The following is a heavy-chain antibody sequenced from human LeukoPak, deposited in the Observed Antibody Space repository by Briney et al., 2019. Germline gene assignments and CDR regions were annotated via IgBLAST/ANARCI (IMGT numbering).Heavy chain of an antibody. V-gene: IGHV3-23*01. D-gene: IGHD3-22*01. CDR1: GFTFSRHA. Sequence: PGGSLRLSCAASGFTFSRHAMSWVRQAPGKGLEWVSAISGSGGSTYYADSVKGRFTISRDNSKNTLYLQMNSLRAEDTAVYYCAKPLYYYDSSGPYQGFDYWGQGTLVTVSS. CDR3: AKPLYYYDSSGPYQGFDY. J-gene: IGHJ4*02. CDR2: ISGSGGST.